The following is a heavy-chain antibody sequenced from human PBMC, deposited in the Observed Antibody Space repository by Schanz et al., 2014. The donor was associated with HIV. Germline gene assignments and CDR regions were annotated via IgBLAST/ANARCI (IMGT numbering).Heavy chain of an antibody. Sequence: QVQLVQSGAEVKKPGSSVKVSCKASGGSFSYYAINWVRQAPGQGLEWMGGIIPIFGTANYAQKFQGRVTITADESTSTAYMELRSLRAEDTAVYYCAKGGRDILSYYGMDVWGQGTTVTVSS. J-gene: IGHJ6*02. V-gene: IGHV1-69*01. CDR2: IIPIFGTA. CDR3: AKGGRDILSYYGMDV. CDR1: GGSFSYYA. D-gene: IGHD2-15*01.